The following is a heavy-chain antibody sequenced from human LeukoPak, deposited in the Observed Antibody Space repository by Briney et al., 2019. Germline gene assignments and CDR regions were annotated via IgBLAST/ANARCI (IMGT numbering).Heavy chain of an antibody. CDR1: GYTFTGYY. J-gene: IGHJ4*02. V-gene: IGHV1-2*02. CDR3: AREEIAARGRLLFDY. D-gene: IGHD6-6*01. Sequence: ASVTVSCTASGYTFTGYYMHWVRQAPGQGLEWMGWINPNSGGTNYAQKFQGRVTMTRDTSISTAYMELSRLRSDDTAVYYCAREEIAARGRLLFDYWGQGTLVTVSS. CDR2: INPNSGGT.